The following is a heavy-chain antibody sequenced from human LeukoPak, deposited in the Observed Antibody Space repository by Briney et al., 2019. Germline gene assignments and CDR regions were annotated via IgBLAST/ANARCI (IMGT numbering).Heavy chain of an antibody. V-gene: IGHV1-2*02. CDR1: GYTFTGYY. Sequence: ASVKVSCKASGYTFTGYYMHWVRQAPGQGLEWMGWINPNSGGTNYAQKFQGRVTMTRDTSISTAYMELSRLRSDDTAVYYCARYRRSSSPTFFDYWGQGTLVTVSS. CDR3: ARYRRSSSPTFFDY. J-gene: IGHJ4*02. D-gene: IGHD6-13*01. CDR2: INPNSGGT.